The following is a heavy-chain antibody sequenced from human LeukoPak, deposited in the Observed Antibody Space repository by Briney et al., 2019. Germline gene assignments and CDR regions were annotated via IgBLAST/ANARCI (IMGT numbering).Heavy chain of an antibody. Sequence: PGGSLRLSCAASGFTFSSYSMNWVRQAPGKGLEWVSSISSSSSYIYYADSVKGRFTISRDNAKNSLYLQMNSLRAEDTAVYYCARGAIVGATKDYWGQGTLVTVSS. CDR1: GFTFSSYS. CDR3: ARGAIVGATKDY. V-gene: IGHV3-21*01. D-gene: IGHD1-26*01. CDR2: ISSSSSYI. J-gene: IGHJ4*02.